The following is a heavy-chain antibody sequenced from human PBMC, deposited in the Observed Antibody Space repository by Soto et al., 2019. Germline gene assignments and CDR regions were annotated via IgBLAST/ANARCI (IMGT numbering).Heavy chain of an antibody. V-gene: IGHV3-23*01. D-gene: IGHD2-15*01. J-gene: IGHJ5*02. CDR3: SKWSGFGDA. CDR1: GFDFSSNS. CDR2: ISRGGDIT. Sequence: EVQLLESGGGLVQPGGALRLSCVASGFDFSSNSMTWARQAPGKGLEWVGGISRGGDITFYRDSVKGRFTISRDISKNTLFLQMNGLRVEETATFFCSKWSGFGDAWGQGTLVTVSS.